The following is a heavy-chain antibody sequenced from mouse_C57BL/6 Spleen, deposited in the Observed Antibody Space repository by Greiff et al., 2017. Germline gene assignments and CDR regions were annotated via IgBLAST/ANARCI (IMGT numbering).Heavy chain of an antibody. CDR3: ARDYRNYNFDY. J-gene: IGHJ2*01. CDR1: GYTFTSYW. V-gene: IGHV1-52*01. CDR2: IDPSDSET. Sequence: QVQLQQPGAELVRPGSSVKLSCKASGYTFTSYWMHWVKQRPIQGLEWIGNIDPSDSETHYNQKFKDKATLTVDKSSSTAYMQLSSLTSEDSAVYDCARDYRNYNFDYWGQGTTLTVSS. D-gene: IGHD2-5*01.